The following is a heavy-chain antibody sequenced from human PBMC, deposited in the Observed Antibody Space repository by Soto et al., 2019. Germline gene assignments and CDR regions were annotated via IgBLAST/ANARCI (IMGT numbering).Heavy chain of an antibody. CDR1: GGSFSGYY. CDR2: INHSGST. CDR3: HLRGELDEYDAFDI. V-gene: IGHV4-34*01. D-gene: IGHD1-7*01. J-gene: IGHJ3*02. Sequence: SETLSLTCAVYGGSFSGYYWSWIHQPPGKGLEWIGEINHSGSTNYNPSLKSRVTISVDTSKNQFSLKLSSVTAADTAVYYCHLRGELDEYDAFDIWGQGTMVTVSS.